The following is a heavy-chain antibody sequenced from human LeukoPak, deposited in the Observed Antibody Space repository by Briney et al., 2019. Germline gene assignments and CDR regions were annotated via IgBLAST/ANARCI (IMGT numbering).Heavy chain of an antibody. D-gene: IGHD2-15*01. CDR3: AREAAGGPFDI. V-gene: IGHV3-21*01. CDR1: GFTFSSYS. J-gene: IGHJ3*02. CDR2: ISSSSSYI. Sequence: GSLRLSCAASGFTFSSYSMNWVRQAPGKGLEWVSSISSSSSYIYYADSVKGRFTISRDNAKNSLYLQMNSLRAEDTAVYYCAREAAGGPFDIWGQGTMVTVSS.